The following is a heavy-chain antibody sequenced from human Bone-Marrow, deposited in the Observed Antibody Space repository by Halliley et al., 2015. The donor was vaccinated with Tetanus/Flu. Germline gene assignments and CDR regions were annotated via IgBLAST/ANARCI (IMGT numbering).Heavy chain of an antibody. D-gene: IGHD2-15*01. J-gene: IGHJ4*02. CDR3: ARDAEGGVVDS. Sequence: LVWVSRIMRDGSATHYADSVKGRFTISRDNAKNTLYLQMNSLRAEDTAVFFCARDAEGGVVDSWGQGTLVTVSS. V-gene: IGHV3-74*01. CDR2: IMRDGSAT.